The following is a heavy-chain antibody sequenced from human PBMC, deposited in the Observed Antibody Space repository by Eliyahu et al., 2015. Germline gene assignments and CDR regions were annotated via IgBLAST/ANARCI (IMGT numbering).Heavy chain of an antibody. Sequence: EVQLVESGGGLVQPGGSLRLSCAASGFPFRSXXXXWVRQATGKGLEWVSAIGTAGDTYYPGSVKGRFTISRENAKNSLYLQMNSLRAGDTAVYYCARDALYCTNGVCYESGGMDVWGQGTTVTVSS. CDR2: IGTAGDT. CDR3: ARDALYCTNGVCYESGGMDV. CDR1: GFPFRSXX. D-gene: IGHD2-8*01. V-gene: IGHV3-13*01. J-gene: IGHJ6*02.